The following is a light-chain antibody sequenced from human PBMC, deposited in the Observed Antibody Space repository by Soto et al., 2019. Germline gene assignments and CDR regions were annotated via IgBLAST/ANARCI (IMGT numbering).Light chain of an antibody. CDR3: QQYNSYSEYT. CDR1: QSISSW. J-gene: IGKJ2*01. V-gene: IGKV1-5*03. Sequence: DIQMTQSPSTLSASVGDRVTITCRASQSISSWLAWYQQKPGKAPKLLIYKASSLESAVPSRFSGSGSGTDFTLTISSLQPDDFAPYYCQQYNSYSEYTFGQGTKVEIK. CDR2: KAS.